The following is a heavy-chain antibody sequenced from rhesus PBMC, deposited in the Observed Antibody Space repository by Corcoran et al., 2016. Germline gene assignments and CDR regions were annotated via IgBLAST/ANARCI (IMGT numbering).Heavy chain of an antibody. Sequence: QVQLVQSGAEVKKPGASVTVSCKASGFTFGSYAISWVRQAPGQGLEWIGVIIPLVGISTDAEKCQGRVTITADTATSTAYMELSSVTAADTAVYYCARGTYSGGCSYWGQGVLVTVSS. CDR3: ARGTYSGGCSY. V-gene: IGHV1-198*02. D-gene: IGHD6-37*01. CDR1: GFTFGSYA. CDR2: IIPLVGIS. J-gene: IGHJ4*01.